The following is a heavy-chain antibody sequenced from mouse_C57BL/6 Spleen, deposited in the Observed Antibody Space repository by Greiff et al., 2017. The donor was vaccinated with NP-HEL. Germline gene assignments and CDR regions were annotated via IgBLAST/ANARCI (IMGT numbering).Heavy chain of an antibody. V-gene: IGHV5-17*01. D-gene: IGHD2-1*01. J-gene: IGHJ2*01. CDR3: ARYGNYYFDY. Sequence: EVQLMESGGGLVKPGGSLKLSCAASGFTFSDYGMHWVRQAPEKGLEWVAYISSGSSTIYYADTVKGLFTISRDNAKNTLFLQMTSLRSEDTAMYYCARYGNYYFDYWGQGTTLTVSS. CDR1: GFTFSDYG. CDR2: ISSGSSTI.